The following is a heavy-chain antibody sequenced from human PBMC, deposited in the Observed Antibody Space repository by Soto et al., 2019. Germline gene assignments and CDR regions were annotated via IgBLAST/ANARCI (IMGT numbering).Heavy chain of an antibody. D-gene: IGHD6-6*01. V-gene: IGHV3-30*18. CDR3: AKGSSSVYYYYYGIDV. CDR1: GFTFSGYG. J-gene: IGHJ6*02. CDR2: MSNDGSNK. Sequence: HPGGSLRLSCVASGFTFSGYGMHWVRQAPGKGLEWVAVMSNDGSNKYYADSVKGRFTISRDNSKNMLYLQMNSLRTEDTAVYYCAKGSSSVYYYYYGIDVWGQGTTVTV.